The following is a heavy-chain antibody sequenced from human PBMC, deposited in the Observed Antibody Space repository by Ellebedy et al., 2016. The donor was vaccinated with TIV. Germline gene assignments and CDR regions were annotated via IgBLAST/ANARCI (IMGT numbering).Heavy chain of an antibody. D-gene: IGHD3-9*01. V-gene: IGHV3-53*04. Sequence: PSETLSLTCTVSGGSISSSSYYWGWVRQAPGKGLEWVSVIYSGGSTYYADSVKGRFTISRHNSKNTLYLQMNSLRAEDTAVYYCARGQYDILTGYHHDYWGQGTLVTVSS. CDR2: IYSGGST. CDR3: ARGQYDILTGYHHDY. CDR1: GGSISSSSYY. J-gene: IGHJ4*02.